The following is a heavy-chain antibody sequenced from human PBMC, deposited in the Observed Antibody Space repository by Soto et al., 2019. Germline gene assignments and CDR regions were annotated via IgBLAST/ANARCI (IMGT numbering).Heavy chain of an antibody. CDR1: GFSRHG. J-gene: IGHJ4*02. D-gene: IGHD4-17*01. Sequence: SLRLSCAASGFSRHGMHWVRQAPGKGLEWVALIWYDGSKKLYANSVKGRFTISRDDSRNTVDLQMNSLRADDTAVYYCARDPATVTTYFDYWGQGTPVTVSS. CDR3: ARDPATVTTYFDY. V-gene: IGHV3-33*01. CDR2: IWYDGSKK.